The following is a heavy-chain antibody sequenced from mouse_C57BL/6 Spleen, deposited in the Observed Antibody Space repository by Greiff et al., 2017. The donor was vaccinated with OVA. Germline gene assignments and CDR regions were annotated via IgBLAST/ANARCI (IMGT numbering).Heavy chain of an antibody. Sequence: QVQLQQPGAELVRPGSSVKLSCKASGYTFTSYWMHWVKQRPIQGLEWIGNIDPSDSDTHYNQKFKDKATLTVDKSSSTAYMQLSSLTSEDSAVYCCARGARFAYWGQGTLVTVSA. CDR2: IDPSDSDT. J-gene: IGHJ3*01. CDR3: ARGARFAY. V-gene: IGHV1-52*01. CDR1: GYTFTSYW.